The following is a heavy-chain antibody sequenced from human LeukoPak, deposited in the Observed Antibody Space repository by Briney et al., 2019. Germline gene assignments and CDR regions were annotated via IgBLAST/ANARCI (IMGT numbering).Heavy chain of an antibody. CDR3: ARDLEYYYGSGSYYFDY. CDR2: ISAYNGNT. D-gene: IGHD3-10*01. CDR1: GYTITSYG. V-gene: IGHV1-18*04. J-gene: IGHJ4*02. Sequence: ASVKVSCKASGYTITSYGINWVRQAPGQGLEWMGWISAYNGNTNYAQKLQGRVTMTTDTSTSTAYMELRSLRSDDTAVYYCARDLEYYYGSGSYYFDYWGQGTLVTVSS.